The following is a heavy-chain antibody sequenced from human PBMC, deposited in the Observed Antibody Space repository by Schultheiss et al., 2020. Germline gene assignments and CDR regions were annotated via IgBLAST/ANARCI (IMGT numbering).Heavy chain of an antibody. J-gene: IGHJ4*02. CDR1: GGSISSSSYY. CDR2: IYYSGST. CDR3: ARGASKGMYYFDY. D-gene: IGHD2-2*01. V-gene: IGHV4-39*01. Sequence: SQTLSLTCTVSGGSISSSSYYSAWIRQPPGKGLEWVGSIYYSGSTYYNPSLKSRVTISVDTSKNQFSLKLSSVTAADTAVYYCARGASKGMYYFDYWGQGTLVTVSS.